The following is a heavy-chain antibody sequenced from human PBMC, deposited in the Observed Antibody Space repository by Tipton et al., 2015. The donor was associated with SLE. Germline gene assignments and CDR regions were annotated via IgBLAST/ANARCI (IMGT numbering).Heavy chain of an antibody. CDR2: ISYDGTNK. J-gene: IGHJ4*02. CDR1: GFTFGDYA. Sequence: SLRLSCPASGFTFGDYAMSWVRQAPGKGLEWVTVISYDGTNKYYADSVQGRFTISRDNSNNTLYLHMNSLRVEDTAVYYCARGPNLIAPPRYWGQGTLVTVSS. D-gene: IGHD2/OR15-2a*01. V-gene: IGHV3-30*04. CDR3: ARGPNLIAPPRY.